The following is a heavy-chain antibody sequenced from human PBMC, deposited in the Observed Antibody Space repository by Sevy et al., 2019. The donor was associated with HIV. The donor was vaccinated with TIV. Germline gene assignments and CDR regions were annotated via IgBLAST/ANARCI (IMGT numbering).Heavy chain of an antibody. V-gene: IGHV4-30-2*01. CDR3: ARGDPSNAFDY. Sequence: SETLSLTCAVSGGSISSGGYSWSWIRQPPGKGLEWIGYMYHSGSTYYNPSLKSRVTISVDRSKNQFPLRLSSVTAADTAVYYCARGDPSNAFDYWGQGTLVTVSS. CDR2: MYHSGST. D-gene: IGHD2-8*01. CDR1: GGSISSGGYS. J-gene: IGHJ4*02.